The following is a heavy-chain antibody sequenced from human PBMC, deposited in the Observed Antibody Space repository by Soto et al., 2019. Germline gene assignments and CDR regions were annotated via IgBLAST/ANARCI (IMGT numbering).Heavy chain of an antibody. D-gene: IGHD3-3*01. CDR1: GFTFINYA. J-gene: IGHJ2*01. Sequence: EVQLLESGGGLVQPGGSLRLSCVGSGFTFINYAMNWVRQTPGKGLEGVATISGGGDRTFDADTVKGRFTISRDNSKNTVNWEMNSLRADDTAVYYCARKVLGSTSRPEWWYFGRWGRGTLVTVSS. V-gene: IGHV3-23*01. CDR3: ARKVLGSTSRPEWWYFGR. CDR2: ISGGGDRT.